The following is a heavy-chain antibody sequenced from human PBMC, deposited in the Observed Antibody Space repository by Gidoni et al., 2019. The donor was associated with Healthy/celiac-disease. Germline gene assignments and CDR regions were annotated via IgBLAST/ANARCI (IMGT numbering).Heavy chain of an antibody. CDR3: ARGLGGGQNAFDI. V-gene: IGHV1-69*01. CDR1: GGTFSSYA. J-gene: IGHJ3*02. Sequence: QVQLVQSGAEVKKPGSSVTVSFKASGGTFSSYAISWMRPDPGQGLEWMGGSIPIFGTANYAQKFQGRVTITADESTSTAYMELSSLRSEDTAVYYCARGLGGGQNAFDIWGQGTMVTVSS. D-gene: IGHD1-26*01. CDR2: SIPIFGTA.